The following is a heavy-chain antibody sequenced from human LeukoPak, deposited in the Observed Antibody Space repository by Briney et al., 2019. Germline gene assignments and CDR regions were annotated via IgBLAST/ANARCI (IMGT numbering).Heavy chain of an antibody. J-gene: IGHJ4*02. CDR2: IYTSGST. Sequence: SETLSLTCTVSGGSISSYYWSWIRQPAGKGLEWIGRIYTSGSTSYNPSLKSRVTMSVDTSKNQFSLKLSSVTAADTAVYYCARDLPYYYDSSGYYHVPLWGQGTLVTVSS. V-gene: IGHV4-4*07. CDR1: GGSISSYY. CDR3: ARDLPYYYDSSGYYHVPL. D-gene: IGHD3-22*01.